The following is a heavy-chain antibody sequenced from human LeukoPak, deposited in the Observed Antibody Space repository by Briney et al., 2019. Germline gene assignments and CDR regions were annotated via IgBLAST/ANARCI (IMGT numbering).Heavy chain of an antibody. J-gene: IGHJ6*02. D-gene: IGHD3-3*01. V-gene: IGHV4-38-2*01. CDR3: ARHSSDFWSGYYTNYYGVDV. CDR2: IYYSGST. CDR1: GFTFSSYA. Sequence: GSLRLSCAASGFTFSSYAMSWIRQPPGKGLEWIGSIYYSGSTYYNPSLKSRLTISVDTSKNQFSLRLSSVTAADTAVYYCARHSSDFWSGYYTNYYGVDVWGRGTTVTVSS.